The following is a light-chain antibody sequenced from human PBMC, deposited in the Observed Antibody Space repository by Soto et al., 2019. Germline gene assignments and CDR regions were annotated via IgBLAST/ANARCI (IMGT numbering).Light chain of an antibody. V-gene: IGLV2-14*01. CDR2: DVS. J-gene: IGLJ2*01. Sequence: QSALTQPASVSGSPGQSITISCTGTSSDVGGYNYVSWYQQHPGKAPKLMIYDVSNRPSGVSNRFSGSKSGNTAPLTISGLQAEDDAEYYCSSYTSSSTLMVFGGGTKLTVL. CDR3: SSYTSSSTLMV. CDR1: SSDVGGYNY.